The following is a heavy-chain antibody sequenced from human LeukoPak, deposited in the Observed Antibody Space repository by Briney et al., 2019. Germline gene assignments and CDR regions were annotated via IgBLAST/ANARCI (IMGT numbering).Heavy chain of an antibody. J-gene: IGHJ5*02. CDR2: INNSGGTT. CDR3: AKPPLGAAAGTRCFDP. D-gene: IGHD6-13*01. CDR1: GFTFSSYA. Sequence: GGSLRLSCAASGFTFSSYAMSWVRQAPGKGLEWVSVINNSGGTTYYADSVKGRFTISRDNSKNTLYLQMNSLRAEDTAVYYCAKPPLGAAAGTRCFDPWGQGTLVTVSS. V-gene: IGHV3-23*01.